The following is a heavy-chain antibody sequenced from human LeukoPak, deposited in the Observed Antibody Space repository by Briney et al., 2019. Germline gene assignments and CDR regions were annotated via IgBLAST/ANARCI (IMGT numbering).Heavy chain of an antibody. CDR1: GFTFSNFA. V-gene: IGHV3-23*01. D-gene: IGHD3-3*01. CDR2: LSGSGFNT. CDR3: ARVTQDFWSGYYESVGIDY. J-gene: IGHJ4*02. Sequence: GGSLRLSCGASGFTFSNFAMTWVRQAPGRGLEWVSALSGSGFNTYYADSVKGRFTISRDNSKNTLYLQMNSLRAEDTAVYYCARVTQDFWSGYYESVGIDYWGQGTQVTVSS.